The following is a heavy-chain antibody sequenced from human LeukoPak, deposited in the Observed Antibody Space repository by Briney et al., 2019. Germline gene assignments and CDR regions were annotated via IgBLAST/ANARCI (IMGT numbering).Heavy chain of an antibody. Sequence: GWINAGNGNTKYSHKFQGRVTITRDTSASTAYMELSSLRSEDTAVYYCARVFPGGSYHFDYWGQGTLVTVSS. CDR2: INAGNGNT. CDR3: ARVFPGGSYHFDY. V-gene: IGHV1-3*01. J-gene: IGHJ4*02. D-gene: IGHD1-26*01.